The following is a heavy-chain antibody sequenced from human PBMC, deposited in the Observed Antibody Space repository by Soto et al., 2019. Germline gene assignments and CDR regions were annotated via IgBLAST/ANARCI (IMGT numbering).Heavy chain of an antibody. CDR3: TTMRYCSGGSCPNKYYFDY. V-gene: IGHV3-15*01. CDR2: IKDKSDGGTT. CDR1: GFTFSNAW. J-gene: IGHJ4*02. D-gene: IGHD2-15*01. Sequence: EVQLVESGGGLVKPGGSLRLSCAASGFTFSNAWMSWVRQAPGKGLEWVGRIKDKSDGGTTDYAVPVKGRFTISRDNSKNTLYRQMNSLKTEDTAVYYCTTMRYCSGGSCPNKYYFDYWGQGTLATVSS.